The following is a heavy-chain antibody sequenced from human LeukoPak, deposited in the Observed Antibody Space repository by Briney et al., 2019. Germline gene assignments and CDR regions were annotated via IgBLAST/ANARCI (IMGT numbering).Heavy chain of an antibody. CDR3: ARIGDGSPDAFDI. CDR2: INHSGST. Sequence: SETLSLTCAVYGGSFSGYYWSWIRQPPGKGPEWIGEINHSGSTNYNPSLRSRVTISVDTSKNQFSLKLSSVTAADTAVYYCARIGDGSPDAFDIWGQGTMVTVSS. J-gene: IGHJ3*02. V-gene: IGHV4-34*01. D-gene: IGHD5-24*01. CDR1: GGSFSGYY.